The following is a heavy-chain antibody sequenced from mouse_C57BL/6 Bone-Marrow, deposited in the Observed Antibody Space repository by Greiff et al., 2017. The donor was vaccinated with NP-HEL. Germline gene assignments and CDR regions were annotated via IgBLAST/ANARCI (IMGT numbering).Heavy chain of an antibody. Sequence: EVKVEESGGGLVQPGGSMKLSCVASGFTFSNYWMNWVRQSPEKGLEWVAQIRLKSDNYATHYAESVKGRFTISRDDSKSSVYLQMNNLRAEDTGIYYCVYGYDGSGFAYWGQGTLVTVSA. D-gene: IGHD2-2*01. CDR1: GFTFSNYW. CDR2: IRLKSDNYAT. CDR3: VYGYDGSGFAY. V-gene: IGHV6-3*01. J-gene: IGHJ3*01.